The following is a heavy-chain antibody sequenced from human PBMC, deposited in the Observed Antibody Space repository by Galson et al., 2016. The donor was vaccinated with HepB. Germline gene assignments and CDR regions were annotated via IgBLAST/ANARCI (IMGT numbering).Heavy chain of an antibody. CDR3: ARAGYNRRDFDY. V-gene: IGHV5-51*01. Sequence: QSGAEVTKPGESLKISCKVSGYIFTDYFIAWVRQMPGKGLEWMGIIYPGDSDTTYSPSFQGQVTISADKSISSAYLQWSSLKASDTAMYYCARAGYNRRDFDYWGQGTLVTVSS. CDR1: GYIFTDYF. D-gene: IGHD1-14*01. J-gene: IGHJ4*02. CDR2: IYPGDSDT.